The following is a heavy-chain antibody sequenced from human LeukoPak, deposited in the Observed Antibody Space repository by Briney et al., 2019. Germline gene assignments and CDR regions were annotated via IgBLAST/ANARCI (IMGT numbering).Heavy chain of an antibody. Sequence: GASVKVSCTASGNTFTSYGISWVRQAPGQGLEWMGWISANDGNTDYPQKLQGRVTMTTDTSTSTAYMELRSLRSDDTAVYYCARESHVTREDYWGQGTLVTVSS. CDR3: ARESHVTREDY. CDR1: GNTFTSYG. J-gene: IGHJ4*02. V-gene: IGHV1-18*01. D-gene: IGHD3-10*01. CDR2: ISANDGNT.